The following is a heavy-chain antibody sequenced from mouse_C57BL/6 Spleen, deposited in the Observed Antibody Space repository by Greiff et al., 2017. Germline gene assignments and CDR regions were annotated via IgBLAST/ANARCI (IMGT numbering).Heavy chain of an antibody. CDR3: ARNDYDERAVAY. CDR2: IYPRSGNT. Sequence: VKLVESGAELARPGASVKLSCKASGYTFTSYGISWVKQRTGQGLEWIGEIYPRSGNTYYNEKFKGKATLTADKSSSPAYMELRSLTSEDSAVYFCARNDYDERAVAYWGQRTLVTVSA. D-gene: IGHD2-4*01. CDR1: GYTFTSYG. J-gene: IGHJ3*01. V-gene: IGHV1-81*01.